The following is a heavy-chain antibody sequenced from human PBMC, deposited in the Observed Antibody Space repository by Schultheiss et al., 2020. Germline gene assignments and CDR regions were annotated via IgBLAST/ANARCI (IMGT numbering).Heavy chain of an antibody. CDR2: ISAYNGNT. J-gene: IGHJ4*02. V-gene: IGHV1-18*01. D-gene: IGHD3-16*01. CDR3: ARVNENEDYGDY. CDR1: GYTFTSHS. Sequence: ASVKVSCKSSGYTFTSHSISWVRQAPGQGLEWMGWISAYNGNTNYAQKLQGRVTMTTDTSTSTAYMELRSLRSEDTAVYYCARVNENEDYGDYWGQGTLVNVYS.